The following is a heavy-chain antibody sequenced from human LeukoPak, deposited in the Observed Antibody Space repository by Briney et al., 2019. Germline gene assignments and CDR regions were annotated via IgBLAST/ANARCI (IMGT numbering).Heavy chain of an antibody. V-gene: IGHV3-30*14. Sequence: GRSLRLSCAASGFTFSSYTMHWVRQAPGKGLEWVTIISYDGNTKYSADSVKGRFTISRDNSKNTLYLQMNSLRAEDTAVYYCARERSGPTTYYDILTGPLRGYFDYWGQGTLVTVSS. CDR1: GFTFSSYT. D-gene: IGHD3-9*01. CDR2: ISYDGNTK. CDR3: ARERSGPTTYYDILTGPLRGYFDY. J-gene: IGHJ4*02.